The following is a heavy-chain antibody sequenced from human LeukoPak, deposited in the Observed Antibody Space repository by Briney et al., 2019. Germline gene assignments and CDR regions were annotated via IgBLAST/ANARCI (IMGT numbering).Heavy chain of an antibody. Sequence: GGSLRLSCAASGFTFSSYGMHWVRQAPGKGLEWVAVIWYDGSDKYYTDSVKGRFTISRDNSKNTPYLQLNSLRAEDTATYYCARAGDAFDIWGQGTMVTVSS. CDR2: IWYDGSDK. V-gene: IGHV3-33*01. CDR3: ARAGDAFDI. J-gene: IGHJ3*02. CDR1: GFTFSSYG.